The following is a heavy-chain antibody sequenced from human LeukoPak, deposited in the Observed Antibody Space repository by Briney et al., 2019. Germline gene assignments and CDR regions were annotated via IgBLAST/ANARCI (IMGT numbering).Heavy chain of an antibody. CDR3: ARDGARLGIAAAGLDY. J-gene: IGHJ4*02. CDR2: ISYDGSNK. CDR1: GFTFSSYA. D-gene: IGHD6-13*01. V-gene: IGHV3-30-3*01. Sequence: GGSLRLSCAASGFTFSSYAMHWVRQAPGKGLEWVAVISYDGSNKYYADSVKGRFTISRDNSKNTLYLQMNSLRAEDTAVYYCARDGARLGIAAAGLDYWGQGTLVTVSS.